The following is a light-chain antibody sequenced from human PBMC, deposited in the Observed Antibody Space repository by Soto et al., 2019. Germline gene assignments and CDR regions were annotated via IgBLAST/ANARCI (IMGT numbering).Light chain of an antibody. CDR2: AAS. CDR3: QQYNTYSA. J-gene: IGKJ1*01. V-gene: IGKV3-15*01. CDR1: QNIGTN. Sequence: EIVMTQSPATPSVSPGERCTLSCRASQNIGTNLAWFQQKPGQAPRLLIYAASIRATDFPARFSGSGSGTEFTLTISSLQPDDFATYYCQQYNTYSAFGQGTKVDIK.